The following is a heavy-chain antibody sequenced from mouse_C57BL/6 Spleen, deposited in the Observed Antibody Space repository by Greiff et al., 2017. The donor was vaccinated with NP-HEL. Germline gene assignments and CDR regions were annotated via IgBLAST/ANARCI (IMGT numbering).Heavy chain of an antibody. D-gene: IGHD4-1*01. Sequence: VQLKESGPELVKPGASVKISCKASGYSFTDYNMNWVKQSNGKSLEWIGVINPNYGTTSYNQKFKGKATLTVDQSSSTAYMQLNSLTSEDSAVYYCARWRNWEGYAMDYWGQGTSVTVSS. CDR2: INPNYGTT. CDR3: ARWRNWEGYAMDY. J-gene: IGHJ4*01. CDR1: GYSFTDYN. V-gene: IGHV1-39*01.